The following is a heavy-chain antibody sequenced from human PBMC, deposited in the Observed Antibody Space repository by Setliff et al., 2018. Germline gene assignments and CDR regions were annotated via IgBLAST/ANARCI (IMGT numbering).Heavy chain of an antibody. J-gene: IGHJ5*02. Sequence: PSETLSLTCAVSGYSISSGYYWSWIRQPAGKGLEWIGYIYHSGSTYYNPSLKSRVTILADTSQNQFSLKLTSVTAADTAVYYCAREKGLRGVGWFDPWGLGTLVTDSS. CDR3: AREKGLRGVGWFDP. CDR2: IYHSGST. V-gene: IGHV4-38-2*01. D-gene: IGHD3-10*01. CDR1: GYSISSGYY.